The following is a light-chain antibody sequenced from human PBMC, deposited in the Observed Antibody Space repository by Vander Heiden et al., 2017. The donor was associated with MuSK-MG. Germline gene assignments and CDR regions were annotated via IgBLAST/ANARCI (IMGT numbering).Light chain of an antibody. Sequence: DVQMTQFPSTLSASVGDSVTITCRASQNIGDSLAWYQQKPGRAPKLLIYEASKLENGVPSRFSGRDSDTEFTLTIRSLQPHAIAPYYSQQDKSYSNTFGRGTKMEIK. CDR2: EAS. CDR3: QQDKSYSNT. V-gene: IGKV1-5*03. CDR1: QNIGDS. J-gene: IGKJ2*01.